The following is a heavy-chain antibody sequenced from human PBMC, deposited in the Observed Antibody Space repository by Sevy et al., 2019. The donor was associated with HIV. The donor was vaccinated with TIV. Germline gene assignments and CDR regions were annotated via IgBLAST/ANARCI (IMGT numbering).Heavy chain of an antibody. CDR3: ARGRRTLNYYASSGYNYYFDY. V-gene: IGHV3-21*01. CDR2: ITSSSDYI. D-gene: IGHD3-22*01. Sequence: GGSLRLSCAASGFTFSNYNMNWVRQAPGKGLEWVSSITSSSDYIYDADSVKGRFTISRDNAKNSLYLQMNSLRAEDTAVYYCARGRRTLNYYASSGYNYYFDYWGQGTLVTVSS. CDR1: GFTFSNYN. J-gene: IGHJ4*02.